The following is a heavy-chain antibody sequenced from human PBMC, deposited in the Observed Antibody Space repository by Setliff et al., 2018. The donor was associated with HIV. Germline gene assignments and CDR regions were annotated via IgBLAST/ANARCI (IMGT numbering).Heavy chain of an antibody. V-gene: IGHV3-33*06. Sequence: PGGSLRLSCAASGFTFSTYGMYWVRQAPGKGLEWVAVIWYDGSNKYYEDSVQGRFTISRDNSKSTLYLQMNSLRDGDTALYYCAKNTPSIINYPYYYYMDVWGKGTTVTVSS. CDR2: IWYDGSNK. J-gene: IGHJ6*03. CDR1: GFTFSTYG. D-gene: IGHD1-7*01. CDR3: AKNTPSIINYPYYYYMDV.